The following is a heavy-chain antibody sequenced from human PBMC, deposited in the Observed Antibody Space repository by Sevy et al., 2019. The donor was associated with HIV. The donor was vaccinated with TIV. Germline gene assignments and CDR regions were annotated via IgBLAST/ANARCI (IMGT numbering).Heavy chain of an antibody. V-gene: IGHV4-59*01. Sequence: SETLSLTCTVSGGSISSYYWSWIRQPPGKGLEWIGYIYYSGSTNYNPSLKSRVTISVDTSKNQFSLKLSSVTAADTAVYYCARVSTWDGYNASYFDYWGQGTLVTVSS. CDR3: ARVSTWDGYNASYFDY. D-gene: IGHD5-12*01. J-gene: IGHJ4*02. CDR1: GGSISSYY. CDR2: IYYSGST.